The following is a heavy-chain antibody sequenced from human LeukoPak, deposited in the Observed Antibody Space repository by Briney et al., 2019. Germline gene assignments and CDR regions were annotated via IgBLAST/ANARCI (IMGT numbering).Heavy chain of an antibody. CDR2: IRYDGSNK. CDR1: GFTFSSYG. J-gene: IGHJ6*03. Sequence: GGSLRLSCAASGFTFSSYGMHWVRQAPGKGREWVAFIRYDGSNKYYADSVKGRFTISRDNSKNTLYLQMNSLRAEDTAVYYCAKVGYDSSGSVVYYYYYYMDVWGKGTTVTISS. V-gene: IGHV3-30*02. D-gene: IGHD3-22*01. CDR3: AKVGYDSSGSVVYYYYYYMDV.